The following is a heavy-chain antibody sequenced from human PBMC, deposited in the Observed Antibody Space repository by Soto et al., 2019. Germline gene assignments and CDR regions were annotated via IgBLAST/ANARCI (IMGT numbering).Heavy chain of an antibody. CDR1: GFTFSSYS. CDR2: ISSSSTYI. Sequence: EVQLVESGGGLVKPGGSLRLSCAASGFTFSSYSMNWVRQAPGKGLEWVSSISSSSTYIYYADSVKGRFTISRDNAKNSLYLQMNSLRAEDTAVYYCARDGAEQWLVRPYYFDYWGQGTLVTVSS. V-gene: IGHV3-21*01. J-gene: IGHJ4*02. D-gene: IGHD6-19*01. CDR3: ARDGAEQWLVRPYYFDY.